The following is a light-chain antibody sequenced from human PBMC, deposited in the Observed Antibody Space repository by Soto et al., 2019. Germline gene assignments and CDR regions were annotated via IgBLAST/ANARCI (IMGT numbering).Light chain of an antibody. Sequence: DIHMTQSPSSLSASVGDRVTVSCRASRRITTYVNWYQQKPGEAPKLLITTSGTLQRGVPSRFSGSGSGTDFTLTISSLQPADFATYFCQQTYSTPYTFGQGTKLEIK. V-gene: IGKV1-39*01. CDR1: RRITTY. J-gene: IGKJ2*01. CDR2: TSG. CDR3: QQTYSTPYT.